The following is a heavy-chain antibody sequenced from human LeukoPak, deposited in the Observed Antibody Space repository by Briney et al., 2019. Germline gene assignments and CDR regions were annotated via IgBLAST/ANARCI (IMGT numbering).Heavy chain of an antibody. J-gene: IGHJ3*02. CDR3: ARDLWFGELSNAFDI. CDR1: GGSISSYY. D-gene: IGHD3-10*01. CDR2: IYSSGST. Sequence: SETLSLTCTVSGGSISSYYWSWIRQPPGKGLEWIGRIYSSGSTNYNPSLKSRVTMSVDTSKNQFSLKLSSVTAADTAVYYCARDLWFGELSNAFDIWGQGTMVTVSS. V-gene: IGHV4-4*07.